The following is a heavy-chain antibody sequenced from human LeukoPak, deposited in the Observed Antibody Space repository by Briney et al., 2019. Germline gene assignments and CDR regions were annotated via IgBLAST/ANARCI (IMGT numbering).Heavy chain of an antibody. CDR3: ARQGSYGSFWGGYLDY. CDR1: GGSISSSSYY. D-gene: IGHD5-18*01. CDR2: IYYSGST. J-gene: IGHJ4*02. V-gene: IGHV4-39*01. Sequence: SETLSLTCTVSGGSISSSSYYWGWIRQPPGRGLEWIGSIYYSGSTYYNPSLKSRVTISVDTSKNQFSLKLSSVTAADTAVYYCARQGSYGSFWGGYLDYWGQGTLVTVSS.